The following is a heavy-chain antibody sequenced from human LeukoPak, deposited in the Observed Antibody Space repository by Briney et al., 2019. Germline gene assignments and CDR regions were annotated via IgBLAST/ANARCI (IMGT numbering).Heavy chain of an antibody. CDR1: GGSISSTNYY. CDR2: VYYTGTT. J-gene: IGHJ4*02. D-gene: IGHD1-1*01. CDR3: ARARHDAYYFDY. Sequence: SETLSLTCNVSGGSISSTNYYWGWIRQAPGKGLEWLGNVYYTGTTYYNPSLKSRVTISVDTSKNQFSLKLSSVTAADTAVYYCARARHDAYYFDYWGQGTLVTVSS. V-gene: IGHV4-39*07.